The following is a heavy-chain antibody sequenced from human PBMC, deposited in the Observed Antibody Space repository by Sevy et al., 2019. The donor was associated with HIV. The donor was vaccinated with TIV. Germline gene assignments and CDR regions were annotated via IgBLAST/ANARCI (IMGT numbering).Heavy chain of an antibody. CDR2: IRYDGSNK. CDR3: ARDRVGITISAEWGGGMDV. D-gene: IGHD3-3*01. J-gene: IGHJ6*02. Sequence: GGSLRLSCAASGFTLSSYGMHWVRQAPGKGLEWVAVIRYDGSNKNYADSVKGRFTISRDNSKNTLYLQMNSLRDRDMAVYYCARDRVGITISAEWGGGMDVWGQGTTVTVSS. CDR1: GFTLSSYG. V-gene: IGHV3-33*01.